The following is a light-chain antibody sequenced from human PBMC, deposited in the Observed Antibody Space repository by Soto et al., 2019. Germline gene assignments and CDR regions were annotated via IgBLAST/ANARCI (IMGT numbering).Light chain of an antibody. Sequence: DIQMTQSPSSLSASVGDRVTITCRASLGISNYLAWYQQKPGKAPKLLIYKASTLKSGVPSRFSGSGSGTEFTLTISSLQPDDFATYYCQHYNSYSGMFGQGTKVDIK. CDR3: QHYNSYSGM. V-gene: IGKV1-5*03. CDR1: LGISNY. J-gene: IGKJ1*01. CDR2: KAS.